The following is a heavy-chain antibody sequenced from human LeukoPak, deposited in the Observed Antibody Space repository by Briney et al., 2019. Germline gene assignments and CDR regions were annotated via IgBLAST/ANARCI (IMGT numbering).Heavy chain of an antibody. CDR2: IGGSGTRT. D-gene: IGHD3-10*01. CDR3: AKYRGFGDSYDS. J-gene: IGHJ4*02. V-gene: IGHV3-23*01. Sequence: PGGTLRLSCAASGFAFSRNDMSWVRQAPGPGLECVSSIGGSGTRTYYADSVKGRFTISRDTSKNTLYLQMNSLRAEDAAVYYCAKYRGFGDSYDSWGQGTLVTVSS. CDR1: GFAFSRND.